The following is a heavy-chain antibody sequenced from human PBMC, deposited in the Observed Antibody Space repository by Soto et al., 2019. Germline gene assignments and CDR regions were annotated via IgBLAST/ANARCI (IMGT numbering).Heavy chain of an antibody. CDR3: ARRGPGDYYDY. Sequence: GGSLSLSCAASGFTFSSYAMNWVRQAPGKGLEWVSVISGSGDSTYYADSVKGRFTIPRDNSKNTLYLQMNSLRTEDTAVYYCARRGPGDYYDYWSQGTLVTVPQ. V-gene: IGHV3-23*01. CDR2: ISGSGDST. D-gene: IGHD1-1*01. J-gene: IGHJ4*02. CDR1: GFTFSSYA.